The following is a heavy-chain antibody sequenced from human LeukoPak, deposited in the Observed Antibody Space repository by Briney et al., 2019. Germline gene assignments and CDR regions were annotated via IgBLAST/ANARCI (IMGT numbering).Heavy chain of an antibody. V-gene: IGHV4-59*08. CDR2: AYYSGST. Sequence: PSETLSLTCTVSGVSINSYYWSWIRQPPGKGLEWIGYAYYSGSTNYNPSLKSRVTISVDVSKGQFSLKLTSMTAADTAVYYCARGVRWADTFTGYYLSGFDHWGQGTLVPVSS. D-gene: IGHD3-9*01. CDR1: GVSINSYY. CDR3: ARGVRWADTFTGYYLSGFDH. J-gene: IGHJ4*02.